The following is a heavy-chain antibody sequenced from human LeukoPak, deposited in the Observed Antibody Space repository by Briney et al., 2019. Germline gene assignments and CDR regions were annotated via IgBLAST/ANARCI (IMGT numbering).Heavy chain of an antibody. V-gene: IGHV1-2*02. J-gene: IGHJ5*02. CDR3: ARDLKGIVVVVAAGA. CDR2: INPNSGGT. D-gene: IGHD2-15*01. Sequence: GASVKVSCKASGYTFTGYYMHWVRQAPGQGLEWMGWINPNSGGTNYAQKFQGSVTMTRDTSISTAYMELSRLRSDDTAVYYCARDLKGIVVVVAAGAWGQGTLVTVSS. CDR1: GYTFTGYY.